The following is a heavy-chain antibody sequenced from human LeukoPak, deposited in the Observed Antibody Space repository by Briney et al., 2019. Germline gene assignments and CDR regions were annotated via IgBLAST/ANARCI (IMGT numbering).Heavy chain of an antibody. V-gene: IGHV4-30-4*08. Sequence: SETLSLTCTVSDGSISSGDYYWSWIRQPPGKGLEWIGYIYYSGSTYYNPSLKSRVTISVDTSKNQFSLKLSSVTAADTAVYYCARAGIGGDYALYYYYYYYMDVWGKGTTVTVSS. CDR3: ARAGIGGDYALYYYYYYYMDV. CDR2: IYYSGST. CDR1: DGSISSGDYY. D-gene: IGHD4-17*01. J-gene: IGHJ6*03.